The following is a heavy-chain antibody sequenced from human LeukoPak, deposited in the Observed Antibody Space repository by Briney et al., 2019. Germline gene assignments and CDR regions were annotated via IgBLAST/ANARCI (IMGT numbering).Heavy chain of an antibody. CDR2: IKQDGNEK. Sequence: GGSLRLSCAASTFTFSSSWMTWVRQAPGKGLEWVANIKQDGNEKYYADSVKGRFTISRDNSKNSLYLQMNSLRAEDTAVYYCVKDRVWLYYWGQGTLVTVSS. CDR1: TFTFSSSW. CDR3: VKDRVWLYY. D-gene: IGHD3-10*01. J-gene: IGHJ4*02. V-gene: IGHV3-7*03.